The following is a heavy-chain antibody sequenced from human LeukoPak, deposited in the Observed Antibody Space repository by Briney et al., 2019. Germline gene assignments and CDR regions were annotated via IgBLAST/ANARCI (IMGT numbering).Heavy chain of an antibody. Sequence: SETLSLTCTVSGGSINNTNFYWGWIRQPPGKGLEWIGTIYYSGKTYYNPSLKNRLTISVDTSKSQFSLKLSSVTAADTAVYYCARVGYLASFDYWGQGTLVTVSS. D-gene: IGHD5-18*01. CDR3: ARVGYLASFDY. J-gene: IGHJ4*02. CDR1: GGSINNTNFY. CDR2: IYYSGKT. V-gene: IGHV4-39*01.